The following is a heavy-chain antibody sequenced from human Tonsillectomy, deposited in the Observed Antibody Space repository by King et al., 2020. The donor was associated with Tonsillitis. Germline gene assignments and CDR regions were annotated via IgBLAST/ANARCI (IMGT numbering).Heavy chain of an antibody. Sequence: VQLVESGGGVVQPGESLRLSCAASGFTFSTYDIHWVRQAPGKGLEWVAFIRYDGSNKYYGDSVKGRFTISRDNSKNTLYLQMNSLRPEDTAVYYCARGIVGTSKAYYWYGMDVWGQGTTVTVSS. D-gene: IGHD1-26*01. CDR1: GFTFSTYD. CDR2: IRYDGSNK. CDR3: ARGIVGTSKAYYWYGMDV. J-gene: IGHJ6*02. V-gene: IGHV3-30*02.